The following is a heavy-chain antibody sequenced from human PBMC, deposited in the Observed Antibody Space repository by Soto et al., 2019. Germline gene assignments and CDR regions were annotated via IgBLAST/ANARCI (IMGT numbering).Heavy chain of an antibody. CDR1: GFTFSSYG. CDR3: AKDIFRLGLGAIHY. V-gene: IGHV3-30*18. Sequence: QVQLVESGGGVVQPGRSLRLSCAASGFTFSSYGMHWVRQAPGKGLEWVAVISYDGSNKYYADSVKGRFTISRDNSKNTLYLQMNSLRDEDTAVYYCAKDIFRLGLGAIHYWGQGTLVTVSS. J-gene: IGHJ4*02. CDR2: ISYDGSNK. D-gene: IGHD1-26*01.